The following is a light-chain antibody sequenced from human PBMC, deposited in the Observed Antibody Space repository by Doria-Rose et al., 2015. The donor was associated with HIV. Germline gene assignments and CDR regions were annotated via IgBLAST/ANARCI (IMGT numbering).Light chain of an antibody. V-gene: IGKV4-1*01. CDR3: QQYYDTPS. CDR1: HSLLYTSENY. Sequence: DIRVTQPPESLGMSLRERATLICKSNHSLLYTSENYFAWYQHKPGQAPKLLIYWASTRQSGVAARFSGSGSVADFTLTISSLEAEDVAVYYCQQYYDTPSFGPGTTVDIK. J-gene: IGKJ3*01. CDR2: WAS.